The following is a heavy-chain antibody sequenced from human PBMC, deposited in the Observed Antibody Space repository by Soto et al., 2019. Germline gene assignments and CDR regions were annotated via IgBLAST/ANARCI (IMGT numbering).Heavy chain of an antibody. D-gene: IGHD4-17*01. V-gene: IGHV3-23*01. CDR3: ARPYGGKIGDAPDL. CDR1: GFTFSSYA. CDR2: ISDAAGSA. Sequence: SLRLSCVGSGFTFSSYAMSWVRQVPGKGLEWVSSISDAAGSAYYVDSVKGRFTISRDNSKKTLYLQMSSLRAEDSAVYYCARPYGGKIGDAPDLWGPGTMVTVSS. J-gene: IGHJ3*01.